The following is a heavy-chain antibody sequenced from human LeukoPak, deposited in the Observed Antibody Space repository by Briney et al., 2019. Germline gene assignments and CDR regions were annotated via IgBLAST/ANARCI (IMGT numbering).Heavy chain of an antibody. CDR3: AKDYYYHFLSGYYRYYYGIDV. J-gene: IGHJ6*01. Sequence: GGSLRLSCAASGFTFSSYSMNWVRQAPGKGLEWISSISSSSSYIYYADSVKGRFTISRDNAKNSLYLQMNSLRAEDTAVYYCAKDYYYHFLSGYYRYYYGIDVWGQGATVTVSS. CDR2: ISSSSSYI. CDR1: GFTFSSYS. V-gene: IGHV3-21*01. D-gene: IGHD3-3*01.